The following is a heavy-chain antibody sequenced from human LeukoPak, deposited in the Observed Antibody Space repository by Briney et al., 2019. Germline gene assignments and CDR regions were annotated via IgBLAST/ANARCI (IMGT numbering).Heavy chain of an antibody. J-gene: IGHJ5*02. CDR1: GGSISSYY. CDR2: IYYSGST. D-gene: IGHD3-3*01. CDR3: ARANGITYDFWSGYYPNWFDP. Sequence: PSETLSLTCTVSGGSISSYYWSWIRQPPGKGLEWIGYIYYSGSTNYNPSLKSRVTISVDTSKNQFSLKLSSVTAADTAVYYCARANGITYDFWSGYYPNWFDPWGQGTLVTVSS. V-gene: IGHV4-59*01.